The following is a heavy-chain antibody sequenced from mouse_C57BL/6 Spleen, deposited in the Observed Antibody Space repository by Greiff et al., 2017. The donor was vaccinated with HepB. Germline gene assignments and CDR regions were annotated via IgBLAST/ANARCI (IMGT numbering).Heavy chain of an antibody. V-gene: IGHV5-17*01. CDR1: GFTFSDYG. J-gene: IGHJ2*01. CDR3: ARNPIYDGYYVDY. Sequence: EVKLVESGGGLVKPGGSLKLSCAASGFTFSDYGMHWVRPAPEKGLEWVAYISSGSSTIYYADTVKGRFTISRDNAKNTLFLQMTSLRSEDTAMYYCARNPIYDGYYVDYWGQGTTLTVSS. CDR2: ISSGSSTI. D-gene: IGHD2-3*01.